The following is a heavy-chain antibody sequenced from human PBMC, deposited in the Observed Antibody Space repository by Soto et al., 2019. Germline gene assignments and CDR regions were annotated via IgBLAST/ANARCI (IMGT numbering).Heavy chain of an antibody. CDR2: IWNDGSEK. CDR1: GFTFSTYG. V-gene: IGHV3-33*01. CDR3: VRDSLNWQSDPNMDY. Sequence: GGSLRLSCAASGFTFSTYGMHWVRQAPGKGLEWVAVIWNDGSEKYYTDSVKGRFTISRDNSKNTVYLQMNSLRAEDTAVYYCVRDSLNWQSDPNMDYWGQGTLVTVSS. J-gene: IGHJ4*02. D-gene: IGHD6-19*01.